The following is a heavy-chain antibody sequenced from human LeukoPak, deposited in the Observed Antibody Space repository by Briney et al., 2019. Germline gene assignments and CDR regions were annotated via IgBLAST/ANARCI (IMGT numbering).Heavy chain of an antibody. V-gene: IGHV3-11*01. J-gene: IGHJ4*02. CDR3: ASGGPASGSYYRYFDY. Sequence: GGSLRLSCAASGFTFSDYYMSWIRQAPGKGLEWVPYISSSGSTIYYADSVKGRFTISRDNAKNSLYLQMNSLRAEDTAVYYCASGGPASGSYYRYFDYWGQGTLVTVSS. CDR2: ISSSGSTI. CDR1: GFTFSDYY. D-gene: IGHD1-26*01.